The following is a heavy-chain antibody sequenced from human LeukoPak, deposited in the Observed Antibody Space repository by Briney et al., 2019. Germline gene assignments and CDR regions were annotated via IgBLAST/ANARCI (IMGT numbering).Heavy chain of an antibody. J-gene: IGHJ4*02. CDR2: ISSSGSTR. D-gene: IGHD6-6*01. V-gene: IGHV3-11*01. CDR3: AESSTRGRNT. Sequence: GGSLRLSCAASGCTFSDYYRSGIRQAPGKGLEWGSYISSSGSTRYYADSVKWRFTSSRETAKNSLYLQMSSLRAEETAVYYCAESSTRGRNTWGQGTLVTVSS. CDR1: GCTFSDYY.